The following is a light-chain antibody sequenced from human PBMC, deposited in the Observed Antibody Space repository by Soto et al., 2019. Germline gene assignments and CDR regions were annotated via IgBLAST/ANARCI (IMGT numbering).Light chain of an antibody. Sequence: QSVLTQPASVSGSPGQSITISCTGTGSDISAYNYVSWYQQHPGKAPKLMIYEVGDRPSGLSNRFSGSKSGNTASLTISRLQAEDEADYYCSSYKSNNFYVLGTGTKVTVL. CDR3: SSYKSNNFYV. CDR2: EVG. V-gene: IGLV2-14*01. J-gene: IGLJ1*01. CDR1: GSDISAYNY.